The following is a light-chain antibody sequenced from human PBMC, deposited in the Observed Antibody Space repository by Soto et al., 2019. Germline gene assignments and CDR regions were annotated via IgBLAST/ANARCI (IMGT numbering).Light chain of an antibody. CDR1: QSVSSY. V-gene: IGKV3-11*01. CDR2: DAS. Sequence: EIVLTQSPATLSLSPGERATLSCRASQSVSSYLAWYQQKPGQAPRLLIYDASNRATGIPARFSGSGSGTDFTINISSLEPEDFAVYYCQKRSNWLLTFGGGTKVEIK. CDR3: QKRSNWLLT. J-gene: IGKJ4*01.